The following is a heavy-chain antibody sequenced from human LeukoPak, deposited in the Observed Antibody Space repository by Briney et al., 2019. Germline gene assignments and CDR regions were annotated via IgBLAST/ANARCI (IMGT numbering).Heavy chain of an antibody. CDR2: ISGSGGST. D-gene: IGHD1-26*01. V-gene: IGHV3-23*01. Sequence: GGSLRLSCAASGFTFSSYAMSWVRQAPGKGLEWVSAISGSGGSTYYADSVKGRFTISRDNSKNTLYLQMNSLRAGDTAVYYCAKGVGSYYIFDYWGQGTLVTVSS. CDR3: AKGVGSYYIFDY. CDR1: GFTFSSYA. J-gene: IGHJ4*02.